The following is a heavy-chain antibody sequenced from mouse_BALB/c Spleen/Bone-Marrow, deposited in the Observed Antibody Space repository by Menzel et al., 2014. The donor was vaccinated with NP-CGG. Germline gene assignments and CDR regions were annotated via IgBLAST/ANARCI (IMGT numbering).Heavy chain of an antibody. CDR2: IRSKSNNYAT. CDR3: VYGYAMDY. V-gene: IGHV10-1*02. Sequence: EVKLVESGGGLVQPKGSLKLSCAASGFTFYTYAMNWVRQAPGKGLEWVARIRSKSNNYATYYADSVKDRFTISRDDSQSMLYLQMNNLRTEDTAMYYCVYGYAMDYWGQGTSVTVSS. J-gene: IGHJ4*01. D-gene: IGHD2-2*01. CDR1: GFTFYTYA.